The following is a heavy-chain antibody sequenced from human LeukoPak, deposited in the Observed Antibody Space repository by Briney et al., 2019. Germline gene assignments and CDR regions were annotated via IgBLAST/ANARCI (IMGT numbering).Heavy chain of an antibody. D-gene: IGHD2-2*01. J-gene: IGHJ4*02. CDR3: AQRATDY. V-gene: IGHV3-30-3*01. Sequence: PGRSLRLSCAASGFTFSSYAMHWVRQAPGKGLEWVAVISYDGSNKYYADSVKGRFTISIDNSKNTLYLQMNSLRAEDTAVYYCAQRATDYWGQGTLVTVSS. CDR2: ISYDGSNK. CDR1: GFTFSSYA.